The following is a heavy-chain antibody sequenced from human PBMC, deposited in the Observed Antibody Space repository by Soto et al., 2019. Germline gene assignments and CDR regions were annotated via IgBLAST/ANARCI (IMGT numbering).Heavy chain of an antibody. CDR2: FDPEDGET. Sequence: ASVKVSCKVSGYTLTELSMHWVRQAPGKGLEWMGGFDPEDGETIYAQKFQGRVTMTEDTSTDTAYMELSSLRSEDTAVYYCATGLLWFGELFPHNWFDPWGQGTLVTVS. D-gene: IGHD3-10*01. V-gene: IGHV1-24*01. CDR3: ATGLLWFGELFPHNWFDP. CDR1: GYTLTELS. J-gene: IGHJ5*02.